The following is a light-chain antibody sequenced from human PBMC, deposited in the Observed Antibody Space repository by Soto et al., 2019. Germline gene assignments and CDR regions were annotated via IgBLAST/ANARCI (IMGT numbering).Light chain of an antibody. V-gene: IGKV1-39*01. J-gene: IGKJ2*01. CDR2: ATS. CDR1: QSISAY. Sequence: IRLTQSPSSLSASVGDRVTITCRTSQSISAYLNWYRQKPGQAPELLIYATSKLHSGVPSRFSGSGSVTEFTLTINSLQPEDLATYYCQQSHSTEYSFGQGTRLEIK. CDR3: QQSHSTEYS.